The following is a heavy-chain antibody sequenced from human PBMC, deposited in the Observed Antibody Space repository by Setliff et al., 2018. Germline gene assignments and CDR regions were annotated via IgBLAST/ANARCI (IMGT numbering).Heavy chain of an antibody. CDR2: IHHSGKA. CDR1: GFSISSGYY. J-gene: IGHJ2*01. D-gene: IGHD1-7*01. CDR3: ARGNYAYWYFDL. Sequence: SETLSLTCAVSGFSISSGYYWGWIRQPPGKGLEWIVNIHHSGKAYYNPSLKSRVTMSVDTSKNQFSLKLKSVTAADTAIYFCARGNYAYWYFDLWGRGTLVTVSS. V-gene: IGHV4-38-2*01.